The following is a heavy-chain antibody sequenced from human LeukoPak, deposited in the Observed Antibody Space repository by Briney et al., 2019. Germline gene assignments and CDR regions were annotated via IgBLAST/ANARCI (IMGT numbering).Heavy chain of an antibody. CDR1: GGTFSSYS. Sequence: AASVKVSCKASGGTFSSYSISWVRQAPGQGLEWMGGIIPIFGTANYAQNFQGRVTITADESSSTAYMELSSLRSEDTAVYYCARGWLAETTVVTPYNYWGQGTLVTVSS. CDR3: ARGWLAETTVVTPYNY. V-gene: IGHV1-69*13. D-gene: IGHD4-23*01. CDR2: IIPIFGTA. J-gene: IGHJ4*02.